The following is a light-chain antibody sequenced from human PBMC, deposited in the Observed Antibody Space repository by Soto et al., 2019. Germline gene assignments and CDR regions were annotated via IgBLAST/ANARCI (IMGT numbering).Light chain of an antibody. V-gene: IGKV1-5*03. J-gene: IGKJ4*01. CDR2: QAS. CDR3: QQYNSYPIT. CDR1: QSISSR. Sequence: DIQMTQSPSTLSASVGDRVTITCRASQSISSRLAWYQQKPGKAPKFLIYQASSLQSGGPSSFSGGGSGTEFTLTISSLQPDDFATYYCQQYNSYPITFGGGTKVEIK.